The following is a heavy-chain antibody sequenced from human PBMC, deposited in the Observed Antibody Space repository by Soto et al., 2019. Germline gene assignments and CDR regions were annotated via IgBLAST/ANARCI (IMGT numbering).Heavy chain of an antibody. CDR3: ARAGYDILTGPTGGFDP. J-gene: IGHJ5*02. Sequence: ASVKVSCKSSGYTFTGYYMHWVRQAPGQGLERMGWINPNSGGTNYAQKFQGWVTMTRDTAISTAYMELSRLRSDDTAVYYCARAGYDILTGPTGGFDPWGQGTLVTVSS. CDR1: GYTFTGYY. D-gene: IGHD3-9*01. V-gene: IGHV1-2*04. CDR2: INPNSGGT.